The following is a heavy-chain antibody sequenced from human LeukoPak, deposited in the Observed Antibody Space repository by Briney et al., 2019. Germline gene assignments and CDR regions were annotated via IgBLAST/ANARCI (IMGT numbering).Heavy chain of an antibody. D-gene: IGHD6-13*01. V-gene: IGHV3-33*01. CDR1: GFTFSSYG. Sequence: GGSLRLSCAVSGFTFSSYGMHWVRQAPGKGLEWVAVIWYDGSNKYYADSVKGRFTISRDNSKNTLYLQMNSLRAEDMAVYFCTRIPSSTSSWYYFGYWGQGTLVTVSS. J-gene: IGHJ4*02. CDR3: TRIPSSTSSWYYFGY. CDR2: IWYDGSNK.